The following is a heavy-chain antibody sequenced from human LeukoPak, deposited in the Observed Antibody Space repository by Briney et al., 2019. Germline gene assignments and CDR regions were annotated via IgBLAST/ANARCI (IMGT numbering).Heavy chain of an antibody. CDR1: GYSISSSYY. CDR2: IYHSGST. Sequence: SETLSLTCTVSGYSISSSYYWGWIRQPPGKGLEWIGSIYHSGSTYYKPSLKSRVAISVDTSKNQFSLKLSSVTAADTAVYYCAREWSTYYDFWNPDWFDPWGQGTLVTVSS. CDR3: AREWSTYYDFWNPDWFDP. D-gene: IGHD3-3*01. J-gene: IGHJ5*02. V-gene: IGHV4-38-2*02.